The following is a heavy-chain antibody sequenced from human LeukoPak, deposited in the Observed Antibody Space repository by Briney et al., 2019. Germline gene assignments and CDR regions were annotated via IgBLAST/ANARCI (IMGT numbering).Heavy chain of an antibody. CDR1: GFTFSSYA. V-gene: IGHV3-23*01. D-gene: IGHD3-22*01. Sequence: QPGGSLRLSCAASGFTFSSYAMSWVRQAPGKGLEWVSAISGSGGSTYYADSVKGRFTISRDNSKNTLYLQMNSLRAEDTAVYYCAKAPLIVVVITTAGPYFDYWGQGTLVTVSS. CDR2: ISGSGGST. J-gene: IGHJ4*02. CDR3: AKAPLIVVVITTAGPYFDY.